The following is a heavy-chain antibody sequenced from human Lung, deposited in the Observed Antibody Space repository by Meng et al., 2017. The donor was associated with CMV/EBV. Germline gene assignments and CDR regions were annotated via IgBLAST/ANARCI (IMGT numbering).Heavy chain of an antibody. J-gene: IGHJ4*02. CDR2: IYSGGST. CDR3: AREMGLRYDY. V-gene: IGHV3-66*02. D-gene: IGHD2-8*01. Sequence: PGGXLRLSCAASGFTVSSNYMSSVRQPPGKGLGWVSVIYSGGSTYYADSVKGRFTISRDNSKNTLYLQMNSLRAEDTAVYYCAREMGLRYDYWGQGTLVTVSS. CDR1: GFTVSSNY.